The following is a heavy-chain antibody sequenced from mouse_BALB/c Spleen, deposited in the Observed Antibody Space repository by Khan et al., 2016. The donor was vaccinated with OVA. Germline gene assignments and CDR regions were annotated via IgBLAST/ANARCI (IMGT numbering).Heavy chain of an antibody. J-gene: IGHJ1*01. D-gene: IGHD2-3*01. V-gene: IGHV14-3*02. Sequence: VQLQQSGAELVKPGASVKLSCTASGFNIKDTYLHWVKQRPEQGLEWIGRIAPANGNTQYDPKFQGKAAITSDTSSNTSNLQLNSLTSEDTAVYCCARPSYDPRDFEVWGAGTTVTVSS. CDR2: IAPANGNT. CDR3: ARPSYDPRDFEV. CDR1: GFNIKDTY.